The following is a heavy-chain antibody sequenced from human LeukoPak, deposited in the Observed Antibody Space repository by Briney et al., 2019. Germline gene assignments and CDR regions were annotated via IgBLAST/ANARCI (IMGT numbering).Heavy chain of an antibody. CDR1: GSTFSSYW. J-gene: IGHJ6*02. V-gene: IGHV3-7*03. Sequence: GGSLRLSCAASGSTFSSYWMSWVRQAPGKGLEWVANIKQDGSEKYYVDSVKGRFTISRDNAKNSLYLQMNRLRAEDSAVYYCARDRLSYYYGSGSYYDYYYYYGMDVWGQGTTVTVSS. CDR2: IKQDGSEK. CDR3: ARDRLSYYYGSGSYYDYYYYYGMDV. D-gene: IGHD3-10*01.